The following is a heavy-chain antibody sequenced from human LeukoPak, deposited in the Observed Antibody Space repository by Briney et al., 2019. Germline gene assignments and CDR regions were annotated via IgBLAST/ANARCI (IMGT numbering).Heavy chain of an antibody. Sequence: SETLSLTCTVSGGSISSYYWSRLRQPAGKGLEWIGRIYSSGSTDYNPSLKSRVTMSVDTSKNKFSLKLSSVTAADTAVYYCARDSGTTGEVKFDPWGQGTLVTVSS. V-gene: IGHV4-4*07. D-gene: IGHD3-10*01. J-gene: IGHJ5*02. CDR1: GGSISSYY. CDR3: ARDSGTTGEVKFDP. CDR2: IYSSGST.